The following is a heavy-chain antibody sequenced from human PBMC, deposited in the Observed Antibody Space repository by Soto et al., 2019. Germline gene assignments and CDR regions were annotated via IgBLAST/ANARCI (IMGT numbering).Heavy chain of an antibody. V-gene: IGHV3-11*01. CDR3: ARDLEYSSSSGWFDP. Sequence: PGGSLRLSCAASGFTFSDYYMSWIRQAPGKGLEWVSYISSSGSTIYYADSVKGRFTISRDNAKNSLYLQMNSLRAEDTAVYYCARDLEYSSSSGWFDPWGQGTLVTVSS. CDR2: ISSSGSTI. D-gene: IGHD6-6*01. J-gene: IGHJ5*02. CDR1: GFTFSDYY.